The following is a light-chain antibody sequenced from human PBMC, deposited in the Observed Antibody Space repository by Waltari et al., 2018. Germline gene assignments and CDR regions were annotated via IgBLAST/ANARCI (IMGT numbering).Light chain of an antibody. J-gene: IGKJ3*01. CDR2: AAS. CDR3: QQYYSYPFT. Sequence: AIRMTQSPSSFSASTGDRVTITCRASQGIGSYVAWYQQKPGKAPKLLIYAASTLQSGVPSRFSGSGSGTDFTLTISCLQSEDFATYYCQQYYSYPFTFGPGTKVDIK. V-gene: IGKV1-8*01. CDR1: QGIGSY.